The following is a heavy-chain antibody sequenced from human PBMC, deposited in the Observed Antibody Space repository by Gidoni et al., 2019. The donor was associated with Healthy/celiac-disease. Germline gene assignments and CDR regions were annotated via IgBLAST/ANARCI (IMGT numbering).Heavy chain of an antibody. Sequence: EVQLVESGGGLVQPGGSLRLSCAASGFRFSDHYMDWVRQAPGKVRDWVVRTSNKANSSPTDSAASVKGRFTSSRDDSKNSLYLQMTSLKTEYTAVYYCARVPYYYDSSGYYRDYWGQGTLVTVSS. D-gene: IGHD3-22*01. CDR3: ARVPYYYDSSGYYRDY. CDR1: GFRFSDHY. V-gene: IGHV3-72*01. J-gene: IGHJ4*02. CDR2: TSNKANSSPT.